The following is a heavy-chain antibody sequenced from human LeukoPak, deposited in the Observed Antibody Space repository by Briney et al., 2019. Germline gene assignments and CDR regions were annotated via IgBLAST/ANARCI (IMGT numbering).Heavy chain of an antibody. CDR2: IKQDGSEK. V-gene: IGHV3-7*01. CDR3: AGEIGAAGPSDAFDT. CDR1: GFTFSNYW. D-gene: IGHD6-13*01. Sequence: GGSLRLSCAASGFTFSNYWMSWVRQAPGKGLEWVANIKQDGSEKNYVDSVKGRFTISRDNAKNSLYLQMNSLRAEDTAVYYCAGEIGAAGPSDAFDTWGQGTMVTVSS. J-gene: IGHJ3*02.